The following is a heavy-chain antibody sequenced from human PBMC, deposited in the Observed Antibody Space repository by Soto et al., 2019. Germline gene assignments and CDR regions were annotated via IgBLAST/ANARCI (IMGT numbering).Heavy chain of an antibody. V-gene: IGHV3-33*01. CDR1: GFTFSSYG. CDR3: ARGVEYCSGGSCYSIDYYYYYMDV. CDR2: IWYDGSNK. J-gene: IGHJ6*03. D-gene: IGHD2-15*01. Sequence: QVQLVESGGGVVKPGRSLRLSCAASGFTFSSYGMHWVRQAPGKGLEWVAVIWYDGSNKYYADSVKGRFTISRDNSKNSLYLQMNSLRAEDTAVYYCARGVEYCSGGSCYSIDYYYYYMDVWGKGTTVTVSS.